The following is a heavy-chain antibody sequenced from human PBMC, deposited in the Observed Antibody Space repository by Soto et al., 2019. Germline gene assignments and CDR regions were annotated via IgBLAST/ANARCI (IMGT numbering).Heavy chain of an antibody. J-gene: IGHJ4*02. D-gene: IGHD2-15*01. Sequence: SETLSLTCTVSGGSISSGGYYWSWIRQHPGKGLEWIGYIYYSGSTYYNPSLKSRVTISVDTSKNQFSLKLSSVTAADTAVYYCARVAAPPYYFDYWGQGTLVTVSS. V-gene: IGHV4-31*03. CDR1: GGSISSGGYY. CDR2: IYYSGST. CDR3: ARVAAPPYYFDY.